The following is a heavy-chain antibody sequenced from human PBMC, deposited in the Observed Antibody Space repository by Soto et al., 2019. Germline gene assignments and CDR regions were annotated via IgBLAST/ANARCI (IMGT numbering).Heavy chain of an antibody. D-gene: IGHD2-2*01. CDR3: ARVVVPAARPKYYYYYYGMDV. V-gene: IGHV4-61*01. CDR2: INHSGST. CDR1: GASVSSGSDY. J-gene: IGHJ6*02. Sequence: QVQLQESGPGLVKPSETLSLTCTVSGASVSSGSDYWSWIRQPPGKGLEWIGEINHSGSTNYNPSLKSRVTISVDTSKNQFSLKLSSVTAADTAVYYCARVVVPAARPKYYYYYYGMDVWGQGTTVTVSS.